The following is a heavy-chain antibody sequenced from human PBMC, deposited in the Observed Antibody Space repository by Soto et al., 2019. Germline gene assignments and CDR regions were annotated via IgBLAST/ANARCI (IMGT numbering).Heavy chain of an antibody. CDR1: GYTLTELS. CDR3: ATVTYSRSFRLVDY. D-gene: IGHD6-13*01. V-gene: IGHV1-24*01. J-gene: IGHJ4*02. Sequence: ASVKVSCKVSGYTLTELSMHWVRQAPGKGLEWMGGFDPEDGETIYAQKFQGRVTMTEDTSTDTAYMELSSLRSEDTAVYYCATVTYSRSFRLVDYWGQGTLVTVSS. CDR2: FDPEDGET.